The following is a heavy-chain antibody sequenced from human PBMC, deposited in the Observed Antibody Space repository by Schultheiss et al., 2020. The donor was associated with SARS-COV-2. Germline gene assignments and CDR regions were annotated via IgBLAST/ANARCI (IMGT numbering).Heavy chain of an antibody. J-gene: IGHJ4*02. CDR3: AREDGYNMLGY. CDR2: LYTSGST. Sequence: SETLSLTCSVSGASINRGGFYWRWIRQPAGKGLEWIGRLYTSGSTNYIPSLKSRVTISVDTSKNQFSLKLSSVTAADTAVYYCAREDGYNMLGYWGQGTLVTVSS. V-gene: IGHV4-61*02. CDR1: GASINRGGFY. D-gene: IGHD5-24*01.